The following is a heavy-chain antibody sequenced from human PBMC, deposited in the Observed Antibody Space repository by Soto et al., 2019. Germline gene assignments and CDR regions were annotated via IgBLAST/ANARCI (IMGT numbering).Heavy chain of an antibody. CDR2: IYYSGNT. J-gene: IGHJ5*02. D-gene: IGHD6-13*01. Sequence: SETLSLTCTVSGGSISSSSYYWGRIRQPSGMGLEWIGSIYYSGNTYYNLYLNSRVSISVDTSKNQFSLKLTSVTAADTAVYYCARHSKGSSSRGFDPWGQGTLVTVS. V-gene: IGHV4-39*01. CDR1: GGSISSSSYY. CDR3: ARHSKGSSSRGFDP.